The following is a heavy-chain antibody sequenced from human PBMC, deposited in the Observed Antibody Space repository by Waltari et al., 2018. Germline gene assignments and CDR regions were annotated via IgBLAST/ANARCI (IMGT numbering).Heavy chain of an antibody. J-gene: IGHJ6*03. CDR2: MSSSSSYI. CDR3: ARDLMATAPHYYYYYMDV. Sequence: EVQLVESGGGLVKPGGSLRLSCAASGFTFSSYSMNWVRQAPGKGLEWVSSMSSSSSYIYYADSVKGRFTISRDNAKNSLYLQMNSLRAEDTAVYYCARDLMATAPHYYYYYMDVWGKGTTVTISS. V-gene: IGHV3-21*01. D-gene: IGHD5-12*01. CDR1: GFTFSSYS.